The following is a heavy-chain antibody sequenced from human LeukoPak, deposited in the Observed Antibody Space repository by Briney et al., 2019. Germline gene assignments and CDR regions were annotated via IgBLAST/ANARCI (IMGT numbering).Heavy chain of an antibody. V-gene: IGHV1-2*02. D-gene: IGHD4/OR15-4a*01. CDR2: INPHSGGT. J-gene: IGHJ4*02. Sequence: ASVKVSCKASGHTVSDYYVHWVRQAPGQGLEWMGWINPHSGGTNYAQKFQGRVTMIRDTSISTAYMELSTLRSDDTAVYYCARDGYDYAGGSVYWGQGTLVTVSS. CDR1: GHTVSDYY. CDR3: ARDGYDYAGGSVY.